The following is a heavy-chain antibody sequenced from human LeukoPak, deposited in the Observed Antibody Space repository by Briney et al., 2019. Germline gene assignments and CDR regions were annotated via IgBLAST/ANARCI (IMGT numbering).Heavy chain of an antibody. D-gene: IGHD2-21*01. Sequence: GASLRLSRAASAFTFTTHWTSWVSQVPGKGLEWVANINQEGSKTYYLDSVRRRFTISRDNAKESLFLQMCSCRAGDTAVYYCARDSLLCTYSVGRGDSFDIWGQGTMVTVTS. CDR2: INQEGSKT. V-gene: IGHV3-7*01. CDR3: ARDSLLCTYSVGRGDSFDI. CDR1: AFTFTTHW. J-gene: IGHJ3*02.